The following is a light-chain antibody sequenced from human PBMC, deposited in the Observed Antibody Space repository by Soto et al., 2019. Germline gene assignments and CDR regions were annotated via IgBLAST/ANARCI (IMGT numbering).Light chain of an antibody. CDR3: QQRGSWPPYT. CDR1: QSLDNY. J-gene: IGKJ2*01. CDR2: DTS. V-gene: IGKV3-11*01. Sequence: EIVLTQSPATLSLSPGERATLSCRASQSLDNYLAWYQQKPGQAPRLLIYDTSNRATGIPARFSGSGSGTDFTLTITRLEPEDFAVYYCQQRGSWPPYTFGQGTKLEIK.